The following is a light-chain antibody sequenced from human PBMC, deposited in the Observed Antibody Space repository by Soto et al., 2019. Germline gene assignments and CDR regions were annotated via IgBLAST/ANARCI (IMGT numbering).Light chain of an antibody. J-gene: IGKJ1*01. V-gene: IGKV1-5*03. CDR1: QSISSW. Sequence: DIHMTQSPSTLSASVGDRFTITCRASQSISSWLAWYQQKPGKAPKLLIYQASSLENGVPSSFSGSASGTDFSLTISRLPPDDSATYYCQQYSSNSTFGQGTKVDIK. CDR3: QQYSSNST. CDR2: QAS.